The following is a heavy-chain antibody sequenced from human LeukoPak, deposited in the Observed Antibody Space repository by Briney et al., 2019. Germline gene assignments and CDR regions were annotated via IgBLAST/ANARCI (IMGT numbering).Heavy chain of an antibody. J-gene: IGHJ3*02. CDR2: ISGSGGST. V-gene: IGHV3-23*01. CDR1: GFTFSSYA. CDR3: AKDQGKGWEQWLVQEGAFDI. Sequence: PGGSLRLSCAASGFTFSSYAMSRVRQAPGKGLEWVSAISGSGGSTYYADSVKGRFTISRDNSKNTLYLQMNSLRAEDTAVYYCAKDQGKGWEQWLVQEGAFDIWGQGTMVTVSS. D-gene: IGHD6-19*01.